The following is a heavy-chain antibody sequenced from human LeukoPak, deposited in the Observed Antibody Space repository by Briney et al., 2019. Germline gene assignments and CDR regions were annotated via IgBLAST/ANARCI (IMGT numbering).Heavy chain of an antibody. V-gene: IGHV4-61*02. CDR1: GGSISSGSYY. Sequence: SETLSLTCTVSGGSISSGSYYWSWIRQPAGKGLEWIGRIYTSGSTNYNPSLKSRVTISVDTSKNQFSLKLSSVTAADTAVYYCASWIAARGYYYYYYMDVWGKGTTVTVSS. D-gene: IGHD6-6*01. CDR3: ASWIAARGYYYYYYMDV. J-gene: IGHJ6*03. CDR2: IYTSGST.